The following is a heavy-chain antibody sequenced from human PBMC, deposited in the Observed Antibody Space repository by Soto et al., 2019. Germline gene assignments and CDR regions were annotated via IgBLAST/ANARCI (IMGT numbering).Heavy chain of an antibody. CDR1: GFTFDDYT. CDR2: ISWDGGST. J-gene: IGHJ4*02. Sequence: GGSLRLSCAASGFTFDDYTMHWVRQAPGKGLEWVSLISWDGGSTYYADSVKGRFTISRDNSKNSLYLQMNSLRTEDTALYYCAKAGGPVSGYYHDVLVYFDYWGQGT. V-gene: IGHV3-43*01. D-gene: IGHD3-22*01. CDR3: AKAGGPVSGYYHDVLVYFDY.